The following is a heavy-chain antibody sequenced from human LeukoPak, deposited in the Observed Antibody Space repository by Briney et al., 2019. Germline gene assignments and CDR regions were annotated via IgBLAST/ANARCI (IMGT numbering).Heavy chain of an antibody. CDR3: ARGSSWYRYYYGMDV. CDR1: GYTFTGYY. CDR2: INPNSGGT. V-gene: IGHV1-2*04. D-gene: IGHD6-13*01. J-gene: IGHJ6*02. Sequence: ASVKVSCTASGYTFTGYYMHWVRQAPGQGLEWMGWINPNSGGTNYAQKFQGWVTMTRDTSISTAYMELSRLRSDDTAVYYCARGSSWYRYYYGMDVWGQGTTVTVSS.